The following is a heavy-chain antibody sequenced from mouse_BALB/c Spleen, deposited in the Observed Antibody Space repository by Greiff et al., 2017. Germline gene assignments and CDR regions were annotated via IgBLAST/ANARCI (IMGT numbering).Heavy chain of an antibody. D-gene: IGHD2-14*01. CDR3: ARPYYRYDVEAMDY. J-gene: IGHJ4*01. CDR2: IRNKANGYTT. CDR1: GFTFTDYY. V-gene: IGHV7-3*02. Sequence: EVQRVESGGGLVQPGGSLRLSCATSGFTFTDYYMSWVRQPPGKALEWLGFIRNKANGYTTEYSASVKGRFTISRDNSQSILYLQMNTLRAEDSATYYCARPYYRYDVEAMDYWGQGTSVTVSS.